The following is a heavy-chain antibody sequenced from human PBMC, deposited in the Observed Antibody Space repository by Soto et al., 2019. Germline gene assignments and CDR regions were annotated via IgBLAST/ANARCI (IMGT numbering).Heavy chain of an antibody. J-gene: IGHJ4*02. CDR3: ARDVQQLVIYFDY. D-gene: IGHD6-13*01. V-gene: IGHV3-11*01. Sequence: GGSLRLSCAASGFTFSDYYMSWIRQAPGKGLEWVSYISSSGSTIYYADSVKGRFTISRDNAKNSLYLQMNSLRAEDTAVYYCARDVQQLVIYFDYWGQGTLVTVSA. CDR2: ISSSGSTI. CDR1: GFTFSDYY.